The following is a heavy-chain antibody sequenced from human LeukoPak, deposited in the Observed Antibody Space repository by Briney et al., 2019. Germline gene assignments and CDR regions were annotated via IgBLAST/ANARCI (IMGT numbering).Heavy chain of an antibody. V-gene: IGHV1-46*01. CDR1: GYTFTSYY. CDR3: ARGGTETTAPIDY. Sequence: ASVKVSCKASGYTFTSYYMHWVRQAPGQGLEWMGVINPSSGSTSYTQKFQGRVSMTRDTSTSTVDMELSSLRFEDTAVYHCARGGTETTAPIDYWGQGTLVTVSS. D-gene: IGHD4-17*01. CDR2: INPSSGST. J-gene: IGHJ4*02.